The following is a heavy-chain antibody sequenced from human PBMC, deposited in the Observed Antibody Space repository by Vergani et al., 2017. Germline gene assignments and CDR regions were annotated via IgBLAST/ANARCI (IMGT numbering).Heavy chain of an antibody. CDR3: GRLRWELLFDY. V-gene: IGHV4-39*01. D-gene: IGHD1-26*01. CDR2: IYYSGST. J-gene: IGHJ4*02. CDR1: GGSISSSSYY. Sequence: QLQLQESGPGLVKPSETLSLTCTVSGGSISSSSYYWGWLRQPPGKGLEWIGSIYYSGSTYYNPSLKSRVTISVDTSKNHFSLKLSSVTAADTAVYYCGRLRWELLFDYWGQGTLVTVSS.